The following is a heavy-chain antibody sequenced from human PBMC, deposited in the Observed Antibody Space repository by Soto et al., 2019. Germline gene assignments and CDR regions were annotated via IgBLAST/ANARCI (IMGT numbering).Heavy chain of an antibody. D-gene: IGHD1-1*01. CDR3: ARDLGTNWFDP. V-gene: IGHV4-31*03. CDR2: IYYSGNT. Sequence: NPSEPLSLTCTFSGSAISSGDYYWSWNRQLPGKGLEWIGYIYYSGNTQYNPSLGSRVIISVDTSKNQFSLKLSSVTAADTAVYYCARDLGTNWFDPWGQGTLVTVS. J-gene: IGHJ5*02. CDR1: GSAISSGDYY.